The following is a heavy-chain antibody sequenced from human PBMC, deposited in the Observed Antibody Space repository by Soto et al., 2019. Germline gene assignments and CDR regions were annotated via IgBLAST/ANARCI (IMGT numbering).Heavy chain of an antibody. J-gene: IGHJ4*02. CDR3: AKGLSDSTYSALDY. CDR2: ISGSGGST. V-gene: IGHV3-23*01. Sequence: GGSLRLSCTASGFTFSSYAMSWVRQAPGKGLEWLLVISGSGGSTYYADSVKGRFTVSRDNSNNTLYVQMNSLRVEDTAVYHCAKGLSDSTYSALDYWGQGTLVTVSS. D-gene: IGHD3-22*01. CDR1: GFTFSSYA.